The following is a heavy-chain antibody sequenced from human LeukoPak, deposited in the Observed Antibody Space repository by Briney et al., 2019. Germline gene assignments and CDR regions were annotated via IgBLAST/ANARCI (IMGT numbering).Heavy chain of an antibody. J-gene: IGHJ5*02. V-gene: IGHV4-59*01. CDR1: GGSISSYY. CDR2: IYYSGST. CDR3: ARVNFAWLSWFDR. Sequence: SETLSLTCTVSGGSISSYYWSWIRQPPGKGLEWIGYIYYSGSTNYNPSLKSRVTISVDTSKNQFSLKLSSVTAADTAVYYCARVNFAWLSWFDRWGQRTLVTVSS. D-gene: IGHD3-9*01.